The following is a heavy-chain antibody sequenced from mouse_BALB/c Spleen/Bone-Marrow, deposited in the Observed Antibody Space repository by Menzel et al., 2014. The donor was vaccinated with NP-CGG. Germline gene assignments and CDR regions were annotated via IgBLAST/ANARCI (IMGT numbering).Heavy chain of an antibody. Sequence: QVQLQQSGAELVKPGASVKLSCKASGYTFTSYWMHWVKQRPGQGLEWIGEINPSNGRTNYNEKFKSKATPTVDKSSSTAYMQLSSLTSEDSAVYYCAPYYYGSSYGFYWYFDVWGAGTTVTVSS. CDR2: INPSNGRT. D-gene: IGHD1-1*01. CDR1: GYTFTSYW. J-gene: IGHJ1*01. CDR3: APYYYGSSYGFYWYFDV. V-gene: IGHV1S81*02.